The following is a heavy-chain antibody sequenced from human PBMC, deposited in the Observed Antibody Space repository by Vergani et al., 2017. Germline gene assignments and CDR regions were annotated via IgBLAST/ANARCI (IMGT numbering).Heavy chain of an antibody. CDR3: AKDYDIVTGYARTYYFDY. J-gene: IGHJ4*02. CDR2: ISGSGGST. Sequence: EVQLLESGGGLVQPGGSLRLSCAASGFTFSSYAMSWVRQAPGKGLEWVSAISGSGGSTYYADSVKGRFTISRDNSKNTLYLQMNSLRAEDTAVYYCAKDYDIVTGYARTYYFDYWGQGTLVTVSS. CDR1: GFTFSSYA. D-gene: IGHD3-9*01. V-gene: IGHV3-23*01.